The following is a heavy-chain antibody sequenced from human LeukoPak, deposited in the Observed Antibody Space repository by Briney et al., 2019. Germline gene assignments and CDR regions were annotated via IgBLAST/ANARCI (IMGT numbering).Heavy chain of an antibody. CDR3: ARYCSGGSCSGLN. Sequence: GESLKISCKGSGYRFTSYWIGWVRQMPGKGLEWMGIIYPDDSDTRYRPSFQGQVTISADKSISTAYLQWSSLKASDTAIYYCARYCSGGSCSGLNWGQGTLVTVSS. CDR1: GYRFTSYW. V-gene: IGHV5-51*01. CDR2: IYPDDSDT. D-gene: IGHD2-15*01. J-gene: IGHJ4*02.